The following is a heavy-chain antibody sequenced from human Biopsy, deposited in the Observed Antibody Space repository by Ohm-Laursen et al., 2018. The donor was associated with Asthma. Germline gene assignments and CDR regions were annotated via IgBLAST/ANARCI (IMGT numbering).Heavy chain of an antibody. CDR2: INAGDGNT. J-gene: IGHJ5*02. Sequence: ASVKVSCKASGYTFIHFAIHWVRQAPGQRLEWMGWINAGDGNTKYSQKFQGRVTITRDTSASTAYMELRSLRSDDTAVYFCARVQKSPGDRWFDPWGQGTLVTVSS. CDR1: GYTFIHFA. CDR3: ARVQKSPGDRWFDP. D-gene: IGHD7-27*01. V-gene: IGHV1-3*01.